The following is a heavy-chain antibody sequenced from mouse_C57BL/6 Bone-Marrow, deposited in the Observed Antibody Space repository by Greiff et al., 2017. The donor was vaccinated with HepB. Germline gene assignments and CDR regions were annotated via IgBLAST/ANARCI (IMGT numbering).Heavy chain of an antibody. J-gene: IGHJ4*01. CDR3: ARHEEGYYYGSSYRYYAMDY. D-gene: IGHD1-1*01. CDR2: LYPGSGSI. Sequence: QVQLKQSGAELVKPGASVKLSCKASGYTFTEYTIHWVKQRSGQGLEWIGWLYPGSGSIKYNEKFKDKATLTADKSSSTVYMELSRLTSEDSAVYFCARHEEGYYYGSSYRYYAMDYWGQGTAVTVSS. V-gene: IGHV1-62-2*01. CDR1: GYTFTEYT.